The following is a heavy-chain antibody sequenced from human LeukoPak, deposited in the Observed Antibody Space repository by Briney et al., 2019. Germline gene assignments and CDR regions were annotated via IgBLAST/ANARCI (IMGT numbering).Heavy chain of an antibody. V-gene: IGHV4-39*01. J-gene: IGHJ4*02. CDR2: VSYGGST. Sequence: SETLSLTCTVSGGSISSSSHCWGRIRQPPGKGLEWIGIVSYGGSTHSSPSLKSRVTLAVDTSRNQFSLKLTSVTAADTAVYYCARHSGLGVVSPYSDYWGQGTLVTVSS. D-gene: IGHD2-21*01. CDR3: ARHSGLGVVSPYSDY. CDR1: GGSISSSSHC.